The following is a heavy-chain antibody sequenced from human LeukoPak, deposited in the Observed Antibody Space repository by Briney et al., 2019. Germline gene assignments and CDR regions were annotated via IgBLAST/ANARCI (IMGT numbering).Heavy chain of an antibody. Sequence: SETLSLTCTVSGGSISSYYWSWIRQPPGKGLEWIGYIYYSGSTNYNPSLKSRVTISVDTSKNQFSLKLSSVTAADTAVYYCARRTDLGSYAPADAFDIWGQGTMVTVSS. J-gene: IGHJ3*02. CDR3: ARRTDLGSYAPADAFDI. CDR2: IYYSGST. D-gene: IGHD1-26*01. V-gene: IGHV4-59*01. CDR1: GGSISSYY.